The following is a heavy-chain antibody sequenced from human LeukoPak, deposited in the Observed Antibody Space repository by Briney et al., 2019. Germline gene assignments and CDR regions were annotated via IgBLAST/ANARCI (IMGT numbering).Heavy chain of an antibody. D-gene: IGHD5-12*01. CDR1: GGSISSSSYY. CDR3: ARVAVATITVGWFDP. V-gene: IGHV4-39*07. J-gene: IGHJ5*02. Sequence: TSETLSLTCTVSGGSISSSSYYWGWIRQPPGKGLEWIGSIYYSGSTYYNPSLKSRVTISVDTSKNQFSLKLSSVTAADTAVYYCARVAVATITVGWFDPWGQGTLVTVSS. CDR2: IYYSGST.